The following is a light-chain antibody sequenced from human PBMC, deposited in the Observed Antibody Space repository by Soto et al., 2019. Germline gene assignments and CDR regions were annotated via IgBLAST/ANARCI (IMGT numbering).Light chain of an antibody. J-gene: IGKJ1*01. CDR3: KHYNTWPRT. Sequence: EIVMTQSPATLSVSPGERATLSCRASQSVSSNLARYQQKPGQAPRLLIYSASTRATGIPARFRGRGSGTEFTLTVSSPQSEDFAVYYCKHYNTWPRTFGQGTKVEIK. CDR2: SAS. V-gene: IGKV3-15*01. CDR1: QSVSSN.